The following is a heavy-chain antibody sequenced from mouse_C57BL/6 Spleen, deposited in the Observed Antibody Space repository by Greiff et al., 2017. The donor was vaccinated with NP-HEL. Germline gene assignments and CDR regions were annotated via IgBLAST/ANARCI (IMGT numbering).Heavy chain of an antibody. Sequence: VQLQQSGPGMVKPSQSLSLTCTVTGYSITSGYDWHWLRHFPGNKLEWMGYISYSGSTNYNPSLKSRISITHDTSKNHFFLKLNSVTTEDTATYYCARWGLRRDWYFDVWGTGTTVTVSS. V-gene: IGHV3-1*01. CDR2: ISYSGST. CDR3: ARWGLRRDWYFDV. J-gene: IGHJ1*03. CDR1: GYSITSGYD. D-gene: IGHD2-4*01.